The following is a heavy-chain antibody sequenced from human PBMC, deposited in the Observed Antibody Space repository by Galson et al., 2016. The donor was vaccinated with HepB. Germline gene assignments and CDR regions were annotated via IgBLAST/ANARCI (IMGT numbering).Heavy chain of an antibody. CDR3: ARGSGVPAL. J-gene: IGHJ4*02. Sequence: SETLSLTCSVSGDSISPYYWSWIRQPPGKRLEWIGFIFHSGSANYNPSLKSRVTISIDAAKSQFSLKLVSVTAADTAVYYCARGSGVPALWGQGTLVTVSS. CDR1: GDSISPYY. D-gene: IGHD3-10*01. V-gene: IGHV4-59*01. CDR2: IFHSGSA.